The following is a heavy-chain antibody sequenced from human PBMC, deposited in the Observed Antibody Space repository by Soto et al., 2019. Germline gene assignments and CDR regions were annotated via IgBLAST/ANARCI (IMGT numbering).Heavy chain of an antibody. CDR2: IYYSGST. J-gene: IGHJ6*02. CDR3: ARVFPLGDYYYYGMDV. D-gene: IGHD3-16*02. V-gene: IGHV4-59*01. CDR1: GGSISSYY. Sequence: SETLSLTCTVSGGSISSYYWSWIRQPPGKGLELIGYIYYSGSTNYNPFLKSRVTISVDTSKNQFSLKLSSVTAADTAVYYCARVFPLGDYYYYGMDVWGQGTTVTVSS.